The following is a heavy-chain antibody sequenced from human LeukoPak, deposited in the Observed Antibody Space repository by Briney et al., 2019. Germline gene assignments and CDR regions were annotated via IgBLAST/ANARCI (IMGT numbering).Heavy chain of an antibody. D-gene: IGHD1-14*01. CDR3: ARRDHTGRSHAWFDP. V-gene: IGHV4-39*01. J-gene: IGHJ5*02. Sequence: PSETLSLTCTVSGGSVSTISHFWDWVRQPPGKGLEWTVSLSDTRTTYYNPSLESRVTMSVDTSKNQFSLKLTSVTAADTAVYYCARRDHTGRSHAWFDPWGQGTLVTVSS. CDR2: LSDTRTT. CDR1: GGSVSTISHF.